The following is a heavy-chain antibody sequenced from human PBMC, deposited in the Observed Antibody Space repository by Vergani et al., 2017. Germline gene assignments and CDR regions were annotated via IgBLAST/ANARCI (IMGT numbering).Heavy chain of an antibody. CDR1: GFTLSDHV. CDR2: SRNKARSYTT. J-gene: IGHJ5*02. D-gene: IGHD2-2*01. Sequence: VQLVESGGGLVQPGGSLRLSCAASGFTLSDHVMDWVRQGPGKGLEWVGRSRNKARSYTTEYSASVKGRFTISRDDSRNSLYLQMNSLKTEDTAVYYCARARGALGYCSSTSCYDWFDPWGQGTLVTVSS. V-gene: IGHV3-72*01. CDR3: ARARGALGYCSSTSCYDWFDP.